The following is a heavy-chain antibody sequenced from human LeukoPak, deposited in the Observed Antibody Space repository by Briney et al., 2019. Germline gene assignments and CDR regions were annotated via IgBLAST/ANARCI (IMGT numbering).Heavy chain of an antibody. V-gene: IGHV4-59*01. D-gene: IGHD3-22*01. Sequence: SETPSLTCTVSGGAINRYYWSCIRQPPRKGLEWIGYIYYSGSTKYNPSLKSRVTMSVDMSKNQFSLKLSSMTAADTAVYYCARDSDSSGLDFDYWGQGTLVTVSS. J-gene: IGHJ4*02. CDR2: IYYSGST. CDR3: ARDSDSSGLDFDY. CDR1: GGAINRYY.